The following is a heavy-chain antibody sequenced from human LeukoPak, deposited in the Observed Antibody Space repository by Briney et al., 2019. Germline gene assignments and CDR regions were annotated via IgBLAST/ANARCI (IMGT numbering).Heavy chain of an antibody. CDR3: ARDNQYSGSRDAFDI. CDR2: INWNGGST. CDR1: GFTFDDYG. V-gene: IGHV3-20*04. Sequence: GGSLRLSCAASGFTFDDYGMSWVRQAPGKGLEWVSGINWNGGSTGYADSVKGRFTISRDNAKNSLYLQMNSPRAEDTALYYCARDNQYSGSRDAFDIWGQGTMVTVSS. D-gene: IGHD1-26*01. J-gene: IGHJ3*02.